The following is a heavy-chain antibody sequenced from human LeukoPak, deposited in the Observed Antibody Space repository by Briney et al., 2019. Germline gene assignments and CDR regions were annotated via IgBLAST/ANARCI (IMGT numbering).Heavy chain of an antibody. V-gene: IGHV3-30*14. Sequence: GGSLRLSCAASGFTFSSYTMHWVRQAPGKGLEWVAVISYDGSNKYYADSVKGRFTISRDNSKNTLYLQMSSLRAEDTAVYYCVKGHSSSHPNRLDYWGQGTLVTVSS. D-gene: IGHD6-6*01. CDR3: VKGHSSSHPNRLDY. CDR1: GFTFSSYT. CDR2: ISYDGSNK. J-gene: IGHJ4*02.